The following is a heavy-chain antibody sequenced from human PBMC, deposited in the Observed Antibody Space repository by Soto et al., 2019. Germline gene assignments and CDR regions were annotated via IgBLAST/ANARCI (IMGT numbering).Heavy chain of an antibody. CDR2: IYYSGST. CDR3: ARALVVPAAIPRMRFDP. V-gene: IGHV4-61*01. J-gene: IGHJ5*02. D-gene: IGHD2-2*02. CDR1: GGSVSSGSYY. Sequence: SETLSLTCTVSGGSVSSGSYYWSWIRQPPGKGLEWIGYIYYSGSTNYNPSLKSRVTISVDTSKNQFSLKLSSVTAADTAVYYCARALVVPAAIPRMRFDPWGQGTLVTVSS.